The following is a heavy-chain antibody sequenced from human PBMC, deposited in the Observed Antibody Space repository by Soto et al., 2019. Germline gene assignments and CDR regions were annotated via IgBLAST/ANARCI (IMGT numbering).Heavy chain of an antibody. Sequence: GASVKVSCKASGFTFTSSAVQWVRQARGQRLEWIGWIVVGSGNTNYAQKFQERVTITRDMSTSTAYMELSSLRSEDTAVYYCAAASCSGGSCYRLHYYGMDVWGQGTTVTVSS. CDR2: IVVGSGNT. V-gene: IGHV1-58*01. J-gene: IGHJ6*02. CDR3: AAASCSGGSCYRLHYYGMDV. D-gene: IGHD2-15*01. CDR1: GFTFTSSA.